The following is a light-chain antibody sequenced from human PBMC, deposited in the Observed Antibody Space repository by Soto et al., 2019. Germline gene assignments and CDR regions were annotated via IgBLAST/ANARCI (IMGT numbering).Light chain of an antibody. J-gene: IGKJ2*01. CDR1: QSLLYSFNNKNY. CDR2: WAS. V-gene: IGKV4-1*01. CDR3: QQYYTTPPTYT. Sequence: DIVMTQSPDSLAVSLGERATINCKSSQSLLYSFNNKNYLAWYQQKPGQPPKLLMYWASTRDSGVPDRFSGSGSGTDFALPISSLQAEDVAVYYCQQYYTTPPTYTFGQGTKLEIK.